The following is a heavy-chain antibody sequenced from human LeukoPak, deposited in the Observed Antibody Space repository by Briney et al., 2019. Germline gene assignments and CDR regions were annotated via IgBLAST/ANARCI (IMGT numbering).Heavy chain of an antibody. V-gene: IGHV3-33*01. D-gene: IGHD3-22*01. CDR1: GFTFSTYG. CDR2: IWEDGSNI. CDR3: ARVGYYDSSGYLDY. Sequence: GGSLRLSCAASGFTFSTYGMHWVRQAPGEGLQWVAGIWEDGSNIHYADSVKGRFTISRDNSKNTLYLQMNSLRAEDTAVYYCARVGYYDSSGYLDYWGQGTLVTVSS. J-gene: IGHJ4*02.